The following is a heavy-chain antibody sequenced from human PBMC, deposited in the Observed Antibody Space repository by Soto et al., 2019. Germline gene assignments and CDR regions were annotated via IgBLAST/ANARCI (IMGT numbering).Heavy chain of an antibody. CDR3: VRGKYSGSYFFDY. Sequence: PGGSLRLSCEASVFSFSDDWMHWVRQAPGKGLVWVSSVSSVGSTTDYADSVKGRFTISRDNAKNTLYLQMNSLGAEDTAVYYCVRGKYSGSYFFDYWGQGTLVTVYS. CDR1: VFSFSDDW. CDR2: VSSVGSTT. J-gene: IGHJ4*02. D-gene: IGHD1-26*01. V-gene: IGHV3-74*01.